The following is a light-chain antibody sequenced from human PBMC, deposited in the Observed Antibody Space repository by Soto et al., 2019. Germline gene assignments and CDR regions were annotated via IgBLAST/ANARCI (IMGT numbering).Light chain of an antibody. CDR2: GAS. J-gene: IGKJ2*01. V-gene: IGKV3-15*01. CDR1: QSVSHN. CDR3: QQSNNWPYT. Sequence: EIVMTQSPATLSVSPGERATLSCRASQSVSHNLAWYQQKPGQAPRLLFYGASTRATGIPARFSGSASGTDFTLTISSLQSEDFAVYYCQQSNNWPYTFGQGTKLEIK.